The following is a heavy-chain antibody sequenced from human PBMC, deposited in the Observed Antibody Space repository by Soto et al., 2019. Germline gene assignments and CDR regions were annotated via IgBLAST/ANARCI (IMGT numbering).Heavy chain of an antibody. CDR1: GGSISSSSYY. D-gene: IGHD3-22*01. V-gene: IGHV4-39*01. Sequence: PSETLSLTCTVSGGSISSSSYYWGWIRQPPGKGLEWIGSIYYSGSTYYNPSLKSRVTISVDTSKNQFSLKLSSVTAADTAVYYCARQAGYSLYYYYDMDVWGQGTTVTVSS. CDR2: IYYSGST. J-gene: IGHJ6*02. CDR3: ARQAGYSLYYYYDMDV.